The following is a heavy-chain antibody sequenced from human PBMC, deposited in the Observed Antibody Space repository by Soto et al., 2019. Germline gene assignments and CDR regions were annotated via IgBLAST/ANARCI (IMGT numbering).Heavy chain of an antibody. CDR2: ISGSDGKT. J-gene: IGHJ4*02. D-gene: IGHD1-26*01. V-gene: IGHV3-23*01. Sequence: EVQLLESGGGLVRPGGSLRLSCTASGFSFSSYALSWVRQAPGKGLEWVSTISGSDGKTYYADSVKGRFSISRDTYKNTLYIGMTSLRGDDTAVYYCAWSSFLDDWGQGTRVPVS. CDR1: GFSFSSYA. CDR3: AWSSFLDD.